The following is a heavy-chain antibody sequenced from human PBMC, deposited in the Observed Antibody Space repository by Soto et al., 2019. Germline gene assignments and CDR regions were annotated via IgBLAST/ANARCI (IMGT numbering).Heavy chain of an antibody. Sequence: GGSLSLSCAASGFTFRSDWMHWVRQAPGKGLVWVSRINSDGSSTSYADSVKGRFTISRDNAKNTLYLQMNSLRAEDTAVYYCARGRLKAAAPDYWGQGTLVTVSS. CDR1: GFTFRSDW. D-gene: IGHD6-13*01. CDR3: ARGRLKAAAPDY. V-gene: IGHV3-74*01. J-gene: IGHJ4*02. CDR2: INSDGSST.